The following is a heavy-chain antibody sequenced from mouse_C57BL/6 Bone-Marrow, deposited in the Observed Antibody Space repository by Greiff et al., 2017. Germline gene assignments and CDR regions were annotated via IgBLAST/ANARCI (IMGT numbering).Heavy chain of an antibody. D-gene: IGHD2-1*01. CDR1: GFTFSSYA. CDR3: AGGGNYVDYAMDY. V-gene: IGHV5-4*03. Sequence: EVKLMESGGGLVKPGGSLKLSCAASGFTFSSYAMSWVRQTPEKRLEWVATISDGGSYTYYPDNVKGRFPISRDNAKNNLYLQMSHLKTEDTAVYYCAGGGNYVDYAMDYGGQGTAVTVSS. J-gene: IGHJ4*01. CDR2: ISDGGSYT.